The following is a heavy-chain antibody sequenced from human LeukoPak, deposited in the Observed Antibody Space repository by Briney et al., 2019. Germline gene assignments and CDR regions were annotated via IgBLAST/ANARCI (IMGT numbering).Heavy chain of an antibody. V-gene: IGHV3-7*01. Sequence: GGSLRLSCATSGFTFSSYWMSWVRQAPGKGLEWVANIKQDGSERNYVDSVKGRFTIFRDNAKNSLFLQMNSLRAEDTAVYYCARGRPLVGSFWVYWGQGTLVTVSS. D-gene: IGHD1-26*01. CDR2: IKQDGSER. CDR1: GFTFSSYW. CDR3: ARGRPLVGSFWVY. J-gene: IGHJ4*02.